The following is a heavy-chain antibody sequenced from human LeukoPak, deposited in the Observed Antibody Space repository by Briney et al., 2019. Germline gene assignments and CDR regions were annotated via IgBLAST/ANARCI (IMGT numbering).Heavy chain of an antibody. D-gene: IGHD6-6*01. V-gene: IGHV3-23*01. CDR1: GFTFSSFW. J-gene: IGHJ4*02. CDR2: ISGSGGST. Sequence: GGSLRLSCAASGFTFSSFWMMWVRQAPGKGLEWVSAISGSGGSTYYADSVKGRFTISRDNSKNTLYLQMNSLRAEDTAVYYCAKGGKGSSIAARSFDYWGQGTLVTVSS. CDR3: AKGGKGSSIAARSFDY.